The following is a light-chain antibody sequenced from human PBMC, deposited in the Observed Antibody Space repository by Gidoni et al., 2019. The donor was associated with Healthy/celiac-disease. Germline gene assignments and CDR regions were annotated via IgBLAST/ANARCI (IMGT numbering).Light chain of an antibody. V-gene: IGKV3-20*01. J-gene: IGKJ4*01. CDR3: QQYGSSPLT. CDR2: GAS. CDR1: QSMSSSY. Sequence: ENVLTQSPGTLSLSPGERATLACRASQSMSSSYLDWYQQKPGQAPRLLIYGASSRATGIPDSFSGRGSWTDFTLTIIRLEPEDFAVYYCQQYGSSPLTFGGGTKVEIK.